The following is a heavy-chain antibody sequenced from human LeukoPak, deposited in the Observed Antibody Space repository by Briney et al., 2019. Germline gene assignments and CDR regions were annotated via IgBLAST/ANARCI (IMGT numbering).Heavy chain of an antibody. V-gene: IGHV3-23*01. CDR1: GFTFSSYA. J-gene: IGHJ5*02. Sequence: GGSLSLSCAASGFTFSSYAMSWVRQAPGKGLEWVSAISGSGGSTYYADSVKGRFTISRDNSKNTLYLQMNSLRAEDTAVYYCAKVQPLWFGELSVSNWFDPWGQGALVTVSS. CDR2: ISGSGGST. D-gene: IGHD3-10*01. CDR3: AKVQPLWFGELSVSNWFDP.